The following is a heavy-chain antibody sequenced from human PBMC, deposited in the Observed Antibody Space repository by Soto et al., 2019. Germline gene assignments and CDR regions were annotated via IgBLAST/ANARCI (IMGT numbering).Heavy chain of an antibody. CDR1: GGTFSSYA. CDR2: IIPIFGTA. V-gene: IGHV1-69*13. J-gene: IGHJ6*02. CDR3: ARGLIVVVPAAIGRDYYYYGMDV. Sequence: SVKGSCKASGGTFSSYAISWVRQAPGQGLEWMGGIIPIFGTANYAQKFQGRVTITADESTSTAYMELSSLRSEDTAVYYCARGLIVVVPAAIGRDYYYYGMDVWGQGTTVTVSS. D-gene: IGHD2-2*02.